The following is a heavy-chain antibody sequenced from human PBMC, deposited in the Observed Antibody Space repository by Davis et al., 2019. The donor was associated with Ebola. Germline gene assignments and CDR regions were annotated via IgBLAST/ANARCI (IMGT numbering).Heavy chain of an antibody. D-gene: IGHD3-16*01. CDR3: ASRGGDGMDV. CDR1: GGSISSYY. J-gene: IGHJ6*02. V-gene: IGHV4-59*01. Sequence: MPSETLSLTCTVSGGSISSYYWSWIRQPPGKGLEWIGYIYYSGGTNYNPSLKSRVTISVDTSKNQFSLKLSSVTAADTAVYYCASRGGDGMDVWGQGTTVTVSS. CDR2: IYYSGGT.